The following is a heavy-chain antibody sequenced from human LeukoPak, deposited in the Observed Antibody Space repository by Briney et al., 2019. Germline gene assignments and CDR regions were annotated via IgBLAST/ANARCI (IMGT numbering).Heavy chain of an antibody. CDR3: ARGITTGPIDY. D-gene: IGHD3-10*01. CDR1: GGSISSSSYC. J-gene: IGHJ4*02. V-gene: IGHV4-39*01. CDR2: IYYSGST. Sequence: SETLSLTCTVSGGSISSSSYCWGWIRQPPGKGLEWIGSIYYSGSTYYNPSLKSRVTISVDTSKNQFSLKLSPVTAADTAVYYCARGITTGPIDYWGQGTLVTVSS.